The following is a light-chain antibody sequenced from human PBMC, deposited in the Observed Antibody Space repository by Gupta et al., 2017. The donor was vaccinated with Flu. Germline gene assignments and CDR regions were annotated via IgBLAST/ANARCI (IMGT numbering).Light chain of an antibody. CDR3: LQYYRWPRT. J-gene: IGKJ1*01. CDR1: QSIAAN. Sequence: GERMTPSCRAGQSIAANLAWCHQKPGQAPSRLITCAATRATSIPARFSASGCGAEFTLTVTSRQAEDFAVYYCLQYYRWPRTFGPGTKVEI. V-gene: IGKV3-15*01. CDR2: CAA.